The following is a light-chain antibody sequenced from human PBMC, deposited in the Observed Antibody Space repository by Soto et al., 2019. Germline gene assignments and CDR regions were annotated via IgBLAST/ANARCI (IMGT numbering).Light chain of an antibody. V-gene: IGLV3-21*04. Sequence: SYELTQPPSVSVARGKTARITCGGSNIGSKSVHWYQQKPGQAPVLVIYYDSDRPSGIPERFSGSNSGNTATLTISRVEAGDEADYYCQVWDSSSDHPVFGGGTKVTVL. CDR1: NIGSKS. J-gene: IGLJ2*01. CDR2: YDS. CDR3: QVWDSSSDHPV.